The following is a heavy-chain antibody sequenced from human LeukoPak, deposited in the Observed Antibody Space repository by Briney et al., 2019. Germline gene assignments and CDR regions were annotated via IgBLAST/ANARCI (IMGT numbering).Heavy chain of an antibody. CDR2: IYTSGST. J-gene: IGHJ4*02. CDR3: ARLYSSSSSFDY. V-gene: IGHV4-4*09. Sequence: SETLSLTCTVSGGSISSYCWSWIRQPPGKGLEWIGYIYTSGSTNYNPSLKSRVTISVDTSKNQFSLKLYSVTAADTAVYYCARLYSSSSSFDYWGQGTLVTVSS. D-gene: IGHD6-6*01. CDR1: GGSISSYC.